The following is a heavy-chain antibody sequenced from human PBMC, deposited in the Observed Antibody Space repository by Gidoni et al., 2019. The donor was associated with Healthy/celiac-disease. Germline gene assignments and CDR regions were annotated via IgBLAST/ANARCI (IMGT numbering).Heavy chain of an antibody. Sequence: EVQLVESGGGLVKPGGSLRLSCAASGFTVRNAWMSWVRQAPGKGLEWVGRIKSKTDGGTTDYAAPVKGRFTISRDDSKNTLYLQMNSLKTEDTAVYYCTTDHPYDILTGYYLTLDYWGQGTLVTVSS. J-gene: IGHJ4*02. D-gene: IGHD3-9*01. CDR2: IKSKTDGGTT. V-gene: IGHV3-15*01. CDR1: GFTVRNAW. CDR3: TTDHPYDILTGYYLTLDY.